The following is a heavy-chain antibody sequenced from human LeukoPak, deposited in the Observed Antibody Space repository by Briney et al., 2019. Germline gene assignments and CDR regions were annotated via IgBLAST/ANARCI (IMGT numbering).Heavy chain of an antibody. CDR1: GFTFSSYT. CDR2: ITSSSSYI. D-gene: IGHD4-17*01. CDR3: ARSNGDYSGVDY. V-gene: IGHV3-21*01. J-gene: IGHJ4*02. Sequence: GGSLRLSCAASGFTFSSYTMNWVRQAPGKGLEWVSSITSSSSYIYYADSVKGRFTISRDNAKNSLYLQMNSLRAEDTAVYYCARSNGDYSGVDYWGQGTLVTVSS.